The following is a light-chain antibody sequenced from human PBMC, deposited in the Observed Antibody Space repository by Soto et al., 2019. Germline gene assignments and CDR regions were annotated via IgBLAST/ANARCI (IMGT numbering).Light chain of an antibody. J-gene: IGLJ2*01. V-gene: IGLV8-61*01. CDR2: STN. Sequence: QTVVTQEPSFSVSPGGTVTLTCGLSSGSVSTSYYPSWYQQTPGQAPRTLIYSTNTRSSGVPDRFSGSILGNKAALTITGAPAADESDYYCVLYMGSGISVFGGGTKLTV. CDR1: SGSVSTSYY. CDR3: VLYMGSGISV.